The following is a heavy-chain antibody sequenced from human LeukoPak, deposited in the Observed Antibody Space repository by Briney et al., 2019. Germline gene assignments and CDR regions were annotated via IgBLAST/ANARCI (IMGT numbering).Heavy chain of an antibody. V-gene: IGHV3-33*01. CDR2: IWYDGSNK. Sequence: PGRSLRLSCAASGFTFSSYGMHWVRQAPGKGLEWVAVIWYDGSNKLYADSVKGRFTISRDNSKNTLYLQMSSLRAEDTAVYYCARGSGTMTMTTFGGVIVYGMDVWGQGTTVTVSS. CDR1: GFTFSSYG. D-gene: IGHD3-16*02. J-gene: IGHJ6*02. CDR3: ARGSGTMTMTTFGGVIVYGMDV.